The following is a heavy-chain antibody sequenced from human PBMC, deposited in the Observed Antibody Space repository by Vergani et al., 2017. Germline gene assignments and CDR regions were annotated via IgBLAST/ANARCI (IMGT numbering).Heavy chain of an antibody. CDR2: INHSGST. J-gene: IGHJ6*03. V-gene: IGHV4-34*01. CDR3: ARSIGGLWAYYDFWGANCYMDV. Sequence: QVQLQQWGAGLLKPSETLSLTCPVYGGSFSGYYWSWIRQPPGKGLEWIGEINHSGSTNYNPSLKSRVTISVATSKNQFSRKLSSVTAADTAVYYCARSIGGLWAYYDFWGANCYMDVWGKGTTVTVSS. D-gene: IGHD3-3*01. CDR1: GGSFSGYY.